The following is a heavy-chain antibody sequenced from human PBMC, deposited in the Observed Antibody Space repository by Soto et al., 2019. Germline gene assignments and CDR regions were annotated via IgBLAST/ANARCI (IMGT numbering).Heavy chain of an antibody. V-gene: IGHV3-7*01. CDR1: GFTFSSYW. CDR2: IKQDGSEK. J-gene: IGHJ4*02. Sequence: PGGSLRLSCAASGFTFSSYWMSWVRQAPGKGLEWVANIKQDGSEKYYVDSVKGRFTISRDNAKNSLYLQMNSLRAEDTAVYYCARDGRQWLVRTFDYWGQGTLVTVSS. CDR3: ARDGRQWLVRTFDY. D-gene: IGHD6-19*01.